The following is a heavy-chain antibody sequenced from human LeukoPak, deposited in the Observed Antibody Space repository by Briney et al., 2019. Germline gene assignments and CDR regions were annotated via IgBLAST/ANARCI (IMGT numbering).Heavy chain of an antibody. J-gene: IGHJ4*02. V-gene: IGHV4-61*02. CDR2: IYTSGST. Sequence: SQTLSLTCTVSGASIGSDDYYWSWVRQPAGKGLEWIGRIYTSGSTNYNPSLKSRVTISVDTSKNQFSLRLSSVAAADTAVYYCVRQFDYWGQGTLVTVSS. CDR3: VRQFDY. CDR1: GASIGSDDYY.